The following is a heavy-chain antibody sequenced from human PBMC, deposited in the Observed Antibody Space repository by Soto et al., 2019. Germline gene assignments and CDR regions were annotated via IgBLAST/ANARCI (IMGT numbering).Heavy chain of an antibody. J-gene: IGHJ6*02. Sequence: SETLSLTCTVSGGSISSGDYYWSWIRQHPGKGLEWIGYNYYSGITYYNPSLKSRVTISLDTSKNQFSLKLSSVTAADTAVYYCARGSSIAGLYYGMDVWGQGTTVTVSS. CDR1: GGSISSGDYY. V-gene: IGHV4-31*03. CDR3: ARGSSIAGLYYGMDV. CDR2: NYYSGIT. D-gene: IGHD6-6*01.